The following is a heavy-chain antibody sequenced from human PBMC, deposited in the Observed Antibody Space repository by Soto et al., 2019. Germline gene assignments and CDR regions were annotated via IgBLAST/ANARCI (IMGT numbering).Heavy chain of an antibody. V-gene: IGHV4-59*08. CDR3: ARSVDDILTGYWADYYYYGMDV. CDR2: IYYSGST. CDR1: GGSISSYY. J-gene: IGHJ6*02. Sequence: PSETLSLTCTVSGGSISSYYWSWIRQPPGKGLEWIGYIYYSGSTNYNPSLKSRVAISVDTSKNQFSLKLSSVTAADTAVYYCARSVDDILTGYWADYYYYGMDVWGQGTTVTAP. D-gene: IGHD3-9*01.